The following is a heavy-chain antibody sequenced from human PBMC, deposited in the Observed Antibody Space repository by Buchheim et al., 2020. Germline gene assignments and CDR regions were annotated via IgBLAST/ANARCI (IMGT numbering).Heavy chain of an antibody. V-gene: IGHV3-30*04. CDR3: AREYCSSTSCWFDP. D-gene: IGHD2-2*01. J-gene: IGHJ5*02. CDR2: ISYDGSNK. CDR1: GFTFSSYA. Sequence: QVQLVESGGGVVQPGRSLRLSCAASGFTFSSYAMHWVRQAPGKGLEWVAVISYDGSNKYYADSVKGRFTISRDNSKKTLYLQMNSLRAEDTAVYYCAREYCSSTSCWFDPWGQGTL.